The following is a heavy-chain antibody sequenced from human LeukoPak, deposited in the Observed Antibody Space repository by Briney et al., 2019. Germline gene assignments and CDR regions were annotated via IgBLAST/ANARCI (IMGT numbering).Heavy chain of an antibody. CDR1: GFTFSSYA. CDR2: ISGSGGST. Sequence: GGSLRLSCAASGFTFSSYAMSWVRQAPGKGLEWVSAISGSGGSTYYADSVRGRFTISRDNSKNTLYLQMNSLRAEDTAVYYCAKGLYYDFWSGYYGGDWFDPWGQGTLVTVSS. CDR3: AKGLYYDFWSGYYGGDWFDP. D-gene: IGHD3-3*01. V-gene: IGHV3-23*01. J-gene: IGHJ5*02.